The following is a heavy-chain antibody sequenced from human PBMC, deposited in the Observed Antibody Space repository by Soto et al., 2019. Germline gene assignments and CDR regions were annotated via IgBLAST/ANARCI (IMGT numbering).Heavy chain of an antibody. CDR1: GFTFSSYA. Sequence: GGSLRLSCAASGFTFSSYAMSWVRQAPGKGLEWVSAISGSGGSTYYADSVKGRFTISRDNSRNTLYLQILGLRAEDSALYYCAYSSGHARFDYWGQGTLVTVSS. V-gene: IGHV3-23*01. CDR3: AYSSGHARFDY. J-gene: IGHJ4*02. D-gene: IGHD2-15*01. CDR2: ISGSGGST.